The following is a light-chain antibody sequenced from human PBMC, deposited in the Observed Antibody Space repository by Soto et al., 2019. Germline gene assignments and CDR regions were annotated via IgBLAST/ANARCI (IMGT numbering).Light chain of an antibody. Sequence: QSALAQPASVSGSPGQSITISCTGTSSDVGRYNHVSWFQQHPGKAPKLLIYDVSNWPSGVSDRFSGSKSGNTASLTISGLQAEDEADYYCTSFTTSSTFVFGTGTKLTVL. CDR2: DVS. V-gene: IGLV2-14*01. CDR1: SSDVGRYNH. J-gene: IGLJ1*01. CDR3: TSFTTSSTFV.